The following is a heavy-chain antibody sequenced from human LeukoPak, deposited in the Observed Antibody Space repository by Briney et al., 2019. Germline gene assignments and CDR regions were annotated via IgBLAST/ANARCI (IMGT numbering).Heavy chain of an antibody. CDR1: GFTFIDYD. J-gene: IGHJ4*02. CDR2: IGIRGDT. Sequence: GGSLRLSCAASGFTFIDYDMHWVRQVIGKGLEWVSAIGIRGDTHYSGSVKGRFTISRENAESSLCLQMNSLRAEDTAVYYCARGGIQVSGIDEFDYWGQGTLVTVSS. V-gene: IGHV3-13*01. CDR3: ARGGIQVSGIDEFDY. D-gene: IGHD6-19*01.